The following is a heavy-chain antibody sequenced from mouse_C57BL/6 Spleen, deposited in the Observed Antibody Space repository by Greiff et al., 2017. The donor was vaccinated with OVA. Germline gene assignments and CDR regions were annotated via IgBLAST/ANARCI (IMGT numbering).Heavy chain of an antibody. CDR3: ARIGLLRSLNY. Sequence: QVTLKVCGPGILQPSQTLSLTCSFSGFSLSTFGMGVGWIRQPSGKGLEWLAHLWWDDAKYYNPALKRRLTISKDTSKTQVFLKIANVDTADTATDYCARIGLLRSLNYWGQGTSVTVSS. J-gene: IGHJ4*01. CDR2: LWWDDAK. D-gene: IGHD1-1*01. CDR1: GFSLSTFGMG. V-gene: IGHV8-8*01.